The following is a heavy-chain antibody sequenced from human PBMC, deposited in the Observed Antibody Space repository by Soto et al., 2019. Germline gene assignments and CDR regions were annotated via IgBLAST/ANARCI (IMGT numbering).Heavy chain of an antibody. CDR2: INPNSGGT. D-gene: IGHD2-15*01. CDR3: ARGLGYCSGGSCYRWSWFDT. Sequence: GASVKVSCKASGYTFTGYYMHWVRQAPGQGLEWMGWINPNSGGTNYAQKFQGWVTMTRDTSISTAYMELSRLRSDDTAVYYCARGLGYCSGGSCYRWSWFDTWGQGTLVTVSS. J-gene: IGHJ5*02. CDR1: GYTFTGYY. V-gene: IGHV1-2*04.